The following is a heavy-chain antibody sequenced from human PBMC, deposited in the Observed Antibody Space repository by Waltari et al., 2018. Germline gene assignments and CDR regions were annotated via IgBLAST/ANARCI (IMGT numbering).Heavy chain of an antibody. J-gene: IGHJ6*03. CDR2: ISSSSSYI. Sequence: EVQLVESGGGLVKPGGSLRLSCAASGFTFSSYSMNWVRQAQGKGLEWVSSISSSSSYIYYADSVKGRFTISRDNAKNSLYLQMNSLRAEDTAVYYCARDPYYCSSTSCYRYYYYYMDVWGKGTTVTVSS. V-gene: IGHV3-21*01. D-gene: IGHD2-2*02. CDR3: ARDPYYCSSTSCYRYYYYYMDV. CDR1: GFTFSSYS.